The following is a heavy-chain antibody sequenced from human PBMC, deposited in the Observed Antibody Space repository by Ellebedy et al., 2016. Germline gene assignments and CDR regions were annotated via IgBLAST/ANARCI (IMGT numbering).Heavy chain of an antibody. CDR1: GDSISSYY. J-gene: IGHJ4*02. Sequence: SETLSLTCTVSGDSISSYYWSWIRQPPGKGLEWIGYSYYSGRTKYNPSLKSRVTISVDTSKNQFSLKMSSVTAADTAVYYCASGEVVLSAAAGACFDYWGQGTLVTVSS. V-gene: IGHV4-59*08. CDR2: SYYSGRT. D-gene: IGHD6-13*01. CDR3: ASGEVVLSAAAGACFDY.